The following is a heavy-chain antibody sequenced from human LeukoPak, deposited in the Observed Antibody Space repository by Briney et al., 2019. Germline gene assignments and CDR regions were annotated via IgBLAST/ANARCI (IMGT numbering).Heavy chain of an antibody. V-gene: IGHV4-59*01. CDR1: GGSISSYY. CDR2: IYYSGST. D-gene: IGHD3-22*01. CDR3: ARTPADSSGYYPFDY. J-gene: IGHJ4*02. Sequence: PSETLSLTCTVSGGSISSYYWSWIRQPPGKGLEWIGYIYYSGSTNYNPSLKSRVTISVDTSKNQFSLKLSSVTAADTAVYYCARTPADSSGYYPFDYWGQGTLVTVSS.